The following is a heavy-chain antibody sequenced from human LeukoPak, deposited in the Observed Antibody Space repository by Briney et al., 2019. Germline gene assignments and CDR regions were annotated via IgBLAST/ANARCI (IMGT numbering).Heavy chain of an antibody. CDR3: ARGGTAYIDY. V-gene: IGHV4-34*01. CDR2: INHSGST. Sequence: SETLSLTCAVXGXXXXXXYXXXXXXPXGXGLEWIGEINHSGSTNYNPSLKSRVTISVDTSKNQFSLKLSSVTAADTAVYYCARGGTAYIDYWGQGTLVTVSS. J-gene: IGHJ4*02. CDR1: GXXXXXXY. D-gene: IGHD3-16*01.